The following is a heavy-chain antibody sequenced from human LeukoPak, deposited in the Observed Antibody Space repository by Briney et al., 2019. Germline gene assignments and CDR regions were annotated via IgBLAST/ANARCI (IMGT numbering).Heavy chain of an antibody. J-gene: IGHJ3*02. CDR2: INSDGSST. D-gene: IGHD4-17*01. Sequence: GGSLRLSCAASGFTFSSYWMHWVRQAPGKGLVWVSRINSDGSSTSYADSVKGRFTISRDNAKNTLYLQMNSLRAEDTAVYYCARKGSDYADAFDIWGQGTMVTVSS. CDR3: ARKGSDYADAFDI. V-gene: IGHV3-74*01. CDR1: GFTFSSYW.